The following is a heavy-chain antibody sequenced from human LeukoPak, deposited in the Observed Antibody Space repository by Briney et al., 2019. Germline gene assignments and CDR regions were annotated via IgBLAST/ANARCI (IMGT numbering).Heavy chain of an antibody. J-gene: IGHJ4*02. Sequence: GGSLRLSCAASGFTFGSYWMHWVRQAPGKGLVWVSRINSDGSTTDYADSVKGRFAISRDSSKNTVHLQMNSLRVEDTAVYLCAKHREYGLGSRYYFDSWGQGTLVAVSS. V-gene: IGHV3-74*01. D-gene: IGHD3-10*01. CDR1: GFTFGSYW. CDR3: AKHREYGLGSRYYFDS. CDR2: INSDGSTT.